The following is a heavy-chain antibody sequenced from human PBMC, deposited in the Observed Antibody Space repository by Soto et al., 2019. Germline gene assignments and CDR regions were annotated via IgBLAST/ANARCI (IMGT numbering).Heavy chain of an antibody. CDR3: AKDYLSGYSYFYFDY. CDR1: GFTFSSYT. CDR2: ISSSSNNI. V-gene: IGHV3-21*04. D-gene: IGHD5-18*01. J-gene: IGHJ4*02. Sequence: GGSLRLSCAASGFTFSSYTMNWVRQAPGKGLEWVSTISSSSNNIYYAASVKGRFTISRDNSKNSLYLQMNSLRAEDTAVYYCAKDYLSGYSYFYFDYWGQGTLVTVSS.